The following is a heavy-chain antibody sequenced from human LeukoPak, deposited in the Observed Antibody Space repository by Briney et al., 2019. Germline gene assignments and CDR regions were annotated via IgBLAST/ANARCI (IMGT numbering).Heavy chain of an antibody. CDR3: ANIVAAGPPFDY. D-gene: IGHD6-25*01. V-gene: IGHV3-30*18. CDR2: ISYDGSNK. Sequence: GGSLRLSCAAPGFTFSSYGMHWVRQAPGKGLEWVAVISYDGSNKYYADSVKGRFTISRDNSKNTLYLQMNSLRAEDTAVYYCANIVAAGPPFDYWGQGTLVTVSS. CDR1: GFTFSSYG. J-gene: IGHJ4*02.